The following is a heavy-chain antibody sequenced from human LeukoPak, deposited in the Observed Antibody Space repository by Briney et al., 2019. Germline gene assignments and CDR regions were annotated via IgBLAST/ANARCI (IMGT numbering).Heavy chain of an antibody. J-gene: IGHJ5*02. Sequence: ASVKVSCKASGYTFTTYYMHWVRQAPGQGLEWMGWMNPNSGNTGYAQKFQGRVTMTRNTSISTAYMELSSLRSEDTAVYYCARGNWFDPWGQGTLVTVSS. CDR2: MNPNSGNT. V-gene: IGHV1-8*02. CDR1: GYTFTTYY. CDR3: ARGNWFDP.